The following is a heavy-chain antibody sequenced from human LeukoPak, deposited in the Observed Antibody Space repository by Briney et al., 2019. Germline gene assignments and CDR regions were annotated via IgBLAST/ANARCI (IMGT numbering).Heavy chain of an antibody. CDR1: GYTFTGYY. CDR2: INPNSGGT. J-gene: IGHJ6*02. D-gene: IGHD3-22*01. CDR3: ARDARPNYYDSSGYLDV. Sequence: ASVKVSCKASGYTFTGYYMHWVRQAPGQGLEWMGRINPNSGGTNYAQKFQGRVTMTRDTSISTAYMELSRLRSDDTTVYYCARDARPNYYDSSGYLDVWGQGTTVTVSS. V-gene: IGHV1-2*06.